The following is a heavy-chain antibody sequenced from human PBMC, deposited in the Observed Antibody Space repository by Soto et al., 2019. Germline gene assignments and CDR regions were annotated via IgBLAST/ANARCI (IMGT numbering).Heavy chain of an antibody. CDR2: IYPGDSDT. J-gene: IGHJ6*02. V-gene: IGHV5-51*01. D-gene: IGHD5-18*01. CDR3: ARQGAGYSYGPNYYGMDV. CDR1: GYSFTSYW. Sequence: GESLKISCKGSGYSFTSYWIGWVRQMPGKGLEWMGIIYPGDSDTRYSPSFQGQVTISAEKSISTAYLQWSSLKASDTAMYYCARQGAGYSYGPNYYGMDVWGQGTTVTVSS.